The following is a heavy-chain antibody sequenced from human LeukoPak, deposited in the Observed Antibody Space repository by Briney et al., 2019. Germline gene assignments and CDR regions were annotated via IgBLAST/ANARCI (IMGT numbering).Heavy chain of an antibody. CDR2: ISSSGSTI. D-gene: IGHD2-15*01. V-gene: IGHV3-11*01. CDR1: GFTFSDYY. CDR3: ARDLGYCSGGTCYVGYFDY. Sequence: GGSLRLSCAASGFTFSDYYMSWIRQAPGKGLEWVSYISSSGSTIYYADSVKGRFTISKDNAKNSLYLQMNSLRAEDTAVYYCARDLGYCSGGTCYVGYFDYWGQGTLVTVSS. J-gene: IGHJ4*02.